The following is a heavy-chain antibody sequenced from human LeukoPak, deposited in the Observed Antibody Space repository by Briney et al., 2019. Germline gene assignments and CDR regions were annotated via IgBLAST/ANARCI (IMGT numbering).Heavy chain of an antibody. J-gene: IGHJ4*02. CDR1: GFTFSSHA. CDR2: IDISGGST. CDR3: ANEVRPNDY. D-gene: IGHD1-1*01. V-gene: IGHV3-23*01. Sequence: GGSLRLSRAASGFTFSSHAMCWVRQAPGKGLEWVSSIDISGGSTYYADSVQGRFTISRDNSKNTLYLEMNSLRAEDTALYYCANEVRPNDYWGQGTLVTVSS.